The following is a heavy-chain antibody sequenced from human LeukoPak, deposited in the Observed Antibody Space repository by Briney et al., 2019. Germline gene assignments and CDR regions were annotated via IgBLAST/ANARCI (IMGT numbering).Heavy chain of an antibody. CDR2: IYYSGST. J-gene: IGHJ6*02. CDR1: VGSISSSY. Sequence: PSETLSLTCTVSVGSISSSYWSWIRQPPGKGPEWIGYIYYSGSTNYNPSLKSRVTISVDTSKNQFSLKLSSVTAADTAVYFCARDRGSSSWFLNYGMDVWGQGTTVTVSS. CDR3: ARDRGSSSWFLNYGMDV. D-gene: IGHD6-13*01. V-gene: IGHV4-59*01.